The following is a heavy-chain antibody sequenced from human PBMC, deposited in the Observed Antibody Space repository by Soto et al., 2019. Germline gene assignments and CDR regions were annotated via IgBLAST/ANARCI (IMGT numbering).Heavy chain of an antibody. J-gene: IGHJ4*02. CDR1: GFTFSSYA. V-gene: IGHV3-23*01. Sequence: EVQLLESGGGLVQPGGSLRLSCAASGFTFSSYAMSWVRQAPGKGLEWVSAISGSGGSTYYADSVKGRFTISRDNSKNTLYLQMNSLRADDTAVYYCAKDGVLLWFGGSDYWGQGPLVTVSS. CDR3: AKDGVLLWFGGSDY. D-gene: IGHD3-10*01. CDR2: ISGSGGST.